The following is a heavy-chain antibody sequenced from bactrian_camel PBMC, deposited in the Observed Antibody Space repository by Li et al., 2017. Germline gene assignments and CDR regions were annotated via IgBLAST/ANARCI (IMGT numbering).Heavy chain of an antibody. J-gene: IGHJ4*01. V-gene: IGHV3S54*01. CDR1: GDTYDTS. CDR3: AASTWRGQPSFRQSDYEY. Sequence: VQLVESGGGSVQAGGSLRLSCTASGDTYDTSMAWFRQAPGKERERVACLYTETGNTYYADSVTGRFTISQDNAKKILYLQMSRLTPEDTAMYYCAASTWRGQPSFRQSDYEYWGQGTQVTV. CDR2: LYTETGNT.